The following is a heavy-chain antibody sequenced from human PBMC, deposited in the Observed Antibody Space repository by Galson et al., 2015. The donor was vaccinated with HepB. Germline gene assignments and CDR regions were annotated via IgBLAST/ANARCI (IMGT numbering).Heavy chain of an antibody. CDR2: LSFGGNNI. V-gene: IGHV3-30*04. CDR1: GFTFSDHA. J-gene: IGHJ4*02. CDR3: AKDGGSGLRYLEWVVSGNYFDH. Sequence: SLRLSCAASGFTFSDHAMHWVRQAPGKGLEWVAVLSFGGNNIYYADSVKGRFTVSRENSKNMLYLQMNSLRLEDTAIYYCAKDGGSGLRYLEWVVSGNYFDHWGQGSLVTVSS. D-gene: IGHD3-3*01.